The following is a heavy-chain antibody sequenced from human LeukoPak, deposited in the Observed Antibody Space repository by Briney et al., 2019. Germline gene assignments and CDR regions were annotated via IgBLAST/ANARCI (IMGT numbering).Heavy chain of an antibody. CDR1: GGSISSYY. CDR3: ARTTEDCSSTSCYQYWFDP. Sequence: PSETLSLTCTVSGGSISSYYWSWIRQPPGKGLEWMGYIYYSGSTSYNPSLKSRVTMSVDTSKKQISLKVRSVTAADTAVYYCARTTEDCSSTSCYQYWFDPWGQGTLVTVSS. D-gene: IGHD2-2*01. J-gene: IGHJ5*02. CDR2: IYYSGST. V-gene: IGHV4-59*01.